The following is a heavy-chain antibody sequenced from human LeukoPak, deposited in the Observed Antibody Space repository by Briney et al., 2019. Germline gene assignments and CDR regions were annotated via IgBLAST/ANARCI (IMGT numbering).Heavy chain of an antibody. V-gene: IGHV4-59*01. D-gene: IGHD3-16*02. CDR2: IYYSGST. CDR3: ARAVISFGGTIAKGFDC. Sequence: PSETLSLTCTVSGGSISSYYWSWIRQPPGKGLEWIGYIYYSGSTNYNPSLKSQVTISVDTSMNQFSLSLSSVTAADTAIYYCARAVISFGGTIAKGFDCWGQGTLVTVSS. CDR1: GGSISSYY. J-gene: IGHJ4*02.